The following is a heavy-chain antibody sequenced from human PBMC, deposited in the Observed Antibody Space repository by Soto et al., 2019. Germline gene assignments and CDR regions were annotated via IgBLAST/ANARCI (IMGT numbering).Heavy chain of an antibody. CDR1: GYTFSSYY. CDR2: INPGTGAT. V-gene: IGHV1-46*01. J-gene: IGHJ3*01. CDR3: ASDHIAGADTCALDF. Sequence: GASVKVSCKASGYTFSSYYMHWVRQAPGQGLEWVGLINPGTGATTYAQKFQGRATMTSDTSTSTVYMELRSLTSEDTAVYYCASDHIAGADTCALDFWGQGTMVTVSS. D-gene: IGHD6-19*01.